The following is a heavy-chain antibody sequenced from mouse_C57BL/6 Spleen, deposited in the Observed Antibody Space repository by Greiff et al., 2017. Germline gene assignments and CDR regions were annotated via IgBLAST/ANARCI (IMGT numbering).Heavy chain of an antibody. CDR1: GYTFTSYG. D-gene: IGHD1-1*01. V-gene: IGHV1-81*01. Sequence: QVQLQQSGAELARPGASVKLSCKASGYTFTSYGISWVKQRTGQGLEWIGEIYPRSGHTYYTEKFKGKATLTADKSSSTAYMELRSLTSEDSAVYFCARSDYGSSNWYFDVWGTGTTVTVSS. J-gene: IGHJ1*03. CDR2: IYPRSGHT. CDR3: ARSDYGSSNWYFDV.